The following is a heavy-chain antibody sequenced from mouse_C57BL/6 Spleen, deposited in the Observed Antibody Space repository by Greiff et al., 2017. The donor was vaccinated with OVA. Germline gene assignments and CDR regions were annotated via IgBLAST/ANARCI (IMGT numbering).Heavy chain of an antibody. CDR1: GFTFSDYY. D-gene: IGHD3-2*02. CDR2: INYDGSST. J-gene: IGHJ4*01. Sequence: EVQLVESEGGLVQPGSSMKLSCTASGFTFSDYYMAWVRQVPEKGLEWVANINYDGSSTYYLDSLKSRFIISRDNAKNILYLQMSSLKSEDTATYYCARDAQSMAMDFWGKGTSVTVSS. CDR3: ARDAQSMAMDF. V-gene: IGHV5-16*01.